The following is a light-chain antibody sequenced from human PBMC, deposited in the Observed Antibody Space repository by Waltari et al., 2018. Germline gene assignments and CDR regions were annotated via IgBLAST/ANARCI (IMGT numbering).Light chain of an antibody. CDR1: QDIKNY. V-gene: IGKV1-39*01. J-gene: IGKJ5*01. CDR3: QQSWHLPPT. Sequence: DVQMTQSPSSLSASLGDSVTMTCRPSQDIKNYLDWYQQKPGKAPNLLIYGTFTLQSGVPSRFSGSASGTNFTLTIDSLQPEDFATYYCQQSWHLPPTFGQGTRLDIK. CDR2: GTF.